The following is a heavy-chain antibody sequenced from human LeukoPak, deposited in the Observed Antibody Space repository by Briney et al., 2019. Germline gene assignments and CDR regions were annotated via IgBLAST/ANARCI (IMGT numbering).Heavy chain of an antibody. Sequence: PSETLSLTCTVSGGSISSYYWSWIRQPPGKGLEWIGYIYYNGSTNYNPSLKSRVTISVDTSKNQFSLKLSSVTAADTAVYYCARERGSYRTDAFDIWGQGTMVTVSS. J-gene: IGHJ3*02. CDR1: GGSISSYY. CDR2: IYYNGST. D-gene: IGHD1-26*01. V-gene: IGHV4-59*01. CDR3: ARERGSYRTDAFDI.